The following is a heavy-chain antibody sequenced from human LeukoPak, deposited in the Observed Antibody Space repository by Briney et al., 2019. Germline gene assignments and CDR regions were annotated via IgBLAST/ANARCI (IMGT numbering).Heavy chain of an antibody. J-gene: IGHJ3*02. D-gene: IGHD3-22*01. CDR2: ISSSSSTI. CDR1: GFTFSSYS. V-gene: IGHV3-48*01. CDR3: ARDVTYYYDSSGYYFEAGDFDI. Sequence: PGGSLRLSCAASGFTFSSYSMNWVRQAPGKGLEWVSYISSSSSTIYYADSVKGRFTISRDNAKNSLYLQMNSLRAEDTAVYYCARDVTYYYDSSGYYFEAGDFDIWGQGTMVTVSS.